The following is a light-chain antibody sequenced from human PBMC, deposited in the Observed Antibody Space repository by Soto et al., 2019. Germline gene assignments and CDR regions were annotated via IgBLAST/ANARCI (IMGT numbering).Light chain of an antibody. V-gene: IGKV1-5*01. CDR1: QSVSAW. CDR3: QQYSSYSLT. Sequence: DIQMTQSPSTLSASVGDRVTISCRASQSVSAWLAWYQQKPGKAPKLLISDASSLKSGVPSRFSGSGYGTEFTLTISSLQPEDFATYYCQQYSSYSLTFGGGTKGDIK. J-gene: IGKJ4*01. CDR2: DAS.